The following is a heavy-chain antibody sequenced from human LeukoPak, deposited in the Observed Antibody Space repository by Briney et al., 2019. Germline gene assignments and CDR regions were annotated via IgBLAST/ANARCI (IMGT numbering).Heavy chain of an antibody. CDR3: AEALSSSFYYFDL. Sequence: PGGSLRLSCAASGFTFSNYAMNWVRQAPEKGLEWVSTIHGGGDVTYYADSVKGRFTISRDNSRNTLYLQMNSLRAEDTAVYYCAEALSSSFYYFDLGGCGTLVTVSS. CDR2: IHGGGDVT. J-gene: IGHJ2*01. V-gene: IGHV3-23*01. D-gene: IGHD3-16*02. CDR1: GFTFSNYA.